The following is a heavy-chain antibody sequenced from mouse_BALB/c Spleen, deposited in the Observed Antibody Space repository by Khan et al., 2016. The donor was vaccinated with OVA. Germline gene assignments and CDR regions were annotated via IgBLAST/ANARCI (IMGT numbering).Heavy chain of an antibody. J-gene: IGHJ4*01. CDR3: ARENYDGSSHYAMDY. D-gene: IGHD1-1*01. V-gene: IGHV1S41*01. Sequence: DLVKPGASVKLSCKASGYTFTSYWINWIKQRPGQGLEWIGRISPGSGTPYYNEMFKGKATLTVDTSSSTAYIQLSSLSSEDSAVXFCARENYDGSSHYAMDYWGQGTSVTVSS. CDR1: GYTFTSYW. CDR2: ISPGSGTP.